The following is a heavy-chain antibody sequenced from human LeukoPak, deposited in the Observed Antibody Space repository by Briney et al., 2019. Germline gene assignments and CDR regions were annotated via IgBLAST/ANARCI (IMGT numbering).Heavy chain of an antibody. CDR2: ISYSGST. J-gene: IGHJ5*02. D-gene: IGHD3-16*01. Sequence: SSETLSLTSAVSGYSITSGFSWGWIRQPPGKGLEWVAAISYSGSTNYQSILQSRLTISRDTSNNAFSLRLTSVTAADTAVYYCVREGAAPGIDPWGQGTLVTVSS. CDR1: GYSITSGFS. V-gene: IGHV4-38-2*02. CDR3: VREGAAPGIDP.